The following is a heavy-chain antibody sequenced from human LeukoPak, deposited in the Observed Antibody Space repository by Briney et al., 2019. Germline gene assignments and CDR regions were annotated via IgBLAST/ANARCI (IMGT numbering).Heavy chain of an antibody. CDR1: GXTFNXXA. CDR3: ARGTPSSSGWLYYGMDV. D-gene: IGHD6-19*01. V-gene: IGHV3-30-3*01. Sequence: ASGXTFNXXAMSWXXXXPGXXXXXXAVXSYDGSNKYYADSVKGRFTISRDNSKNTLYLQMNSLRAEDTAVYYCARGTPSSSGWLYYGMDVWGQGTTVTVSS. J-gene: IGHJ6*02. CDR2: XSYDGSNK.